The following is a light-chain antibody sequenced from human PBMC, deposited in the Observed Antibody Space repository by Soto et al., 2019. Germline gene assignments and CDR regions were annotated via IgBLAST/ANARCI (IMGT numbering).Light chain of an antibody. V-gene: IGKV3-20*01. CDR1: QSVSSSN. Sequence: EIGLTQSPGTLSLSPGERATRACRASQSVSSSNLAWYQQKPGRAPRLLIYGASSRATGIPDRFSGSGSGTDFTLTISRLEPEDFAVYYCQQYGSSASTFGGGTKVEIK. CDR2: GAS. J-gene: IGKJ4*01. CDR3: QQYGSSAST.